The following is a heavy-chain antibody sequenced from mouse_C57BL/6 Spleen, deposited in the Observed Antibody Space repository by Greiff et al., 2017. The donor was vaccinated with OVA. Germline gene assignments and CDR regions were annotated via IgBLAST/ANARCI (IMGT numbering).Heavy chain of an antibody. CDR2: ISDGGSYT. CDR3: AREVDSSGYPFAY. CDR1: GFTFSSYA. Sequence: EVQVVESGGGLVKPGGSLKLSCAASGFTFSSYAMSWVRQTPEKRLEWVATISDGGSYTYYPDNVKGRFTISRDNAKNNLYLQMSHLKSEDTAMYYCAREVDSSGYPFAYWGQGTLVTVSA. J-gene: IGHJ3*01. D-gene: IGHD3-2*02. V-gene: IGHV5-4*01.